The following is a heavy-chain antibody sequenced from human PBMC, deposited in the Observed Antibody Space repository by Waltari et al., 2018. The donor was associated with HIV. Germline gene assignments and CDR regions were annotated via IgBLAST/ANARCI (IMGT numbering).Heavy chain of an antibody. D-gene: IGHD6-19*01. CDR1: GFTFSNYP. Sequence: EVQLLASGGGLVQAGGYLRLSCAAPGFTFSNYPMSWIRQAPGKGPEWVSGISGSGVTEYYADSVRGRFTISRDDSRNTLDLQMTNLRAEDTAMYYCAKTGYDSGWTFDSWGQGTLVTVSS. J-gene: IGHJ5*01. V-gene: IGHV3-23*01. CDR3: AKTGYDSGWTFDS. CDR2: ISGSGVTE.